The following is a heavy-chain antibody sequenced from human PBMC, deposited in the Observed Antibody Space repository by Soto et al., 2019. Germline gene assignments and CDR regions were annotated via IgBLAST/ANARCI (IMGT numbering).Heavy chain of an antibody. D-gene: IGHD5-18*01. J-gene: IGHJ4*02. Sequence: SETLSLTCTVSGGSISSYYWSWIRQPPGKGLEWIGYIYYSGSTNYNPSLKSRVTISVDTSKNQFSLKLSSVTAADTAVYYCASLRTEYSYEDYWGQGTLVTVSS. V-gene: IGHV4-59*01. CDR1: GGSISSYY. CDR2: IYYSGST. CDR3: ASLRTEYSYEDY.